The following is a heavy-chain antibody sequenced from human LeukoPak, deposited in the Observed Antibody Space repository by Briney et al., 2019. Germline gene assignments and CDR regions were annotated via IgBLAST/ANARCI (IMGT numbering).Heavy chain of an antibody. V-gene: IGHV3-9*01. J-gene: IGHJ4*02. D-gene: IGHD3-22*01. CDR1: GFTFDDYA. CDR2: ISWNSGSI. Sequence: GGSLRLSCAASGFTFDDYAMHWVRQAPGKGLEWVSGISWNSGSIGYADSVKGRFTISRDNAKNSLYLQMNSLRAEDTALYYCAKAPMGMIVVVITYFDYWGQGTLVTVSS. CDR3: AKAPMGMIVVVITYFDY.